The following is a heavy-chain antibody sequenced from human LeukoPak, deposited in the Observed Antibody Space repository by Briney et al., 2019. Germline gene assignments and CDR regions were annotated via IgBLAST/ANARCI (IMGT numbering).Heavy chain of an antibody. CDR3: AKDRGYSGYSLGKYYFDY. CDR1: GFTFSSYA. D-gene: IGHD5-12*01. Sequence: GRSLRLSCAASGFTFSSYAMSWVRQAPGKGLEWVSAISGSGGSTYYADSVKGRFTISRDNSKNTLYLQMNSLRAEDTAVYYCAKDRGYSGYSLGKYYFDYWGQGTLVTVSS. CDR2: ISGSGGST. J-gene: IGHJ4*02. V-gene: IGHV3-23*01.